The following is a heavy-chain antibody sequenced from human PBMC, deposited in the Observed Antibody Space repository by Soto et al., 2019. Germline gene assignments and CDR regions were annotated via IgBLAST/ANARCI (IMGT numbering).Heavy chain of an antibody. J-gene: IGHJ4*02. CDR2: INPSGGGT. D-gene: IGHD1-20*01. Sequence: ASVKVSCKASGYTFISYYIHWVRQAPGQGLEWMGIINPSGGGTSYAQKFQGRVTMTRDTSTSTVYMELSSLRSEDTAVYYCARRPYNWNDPSYYFDYWGQGTLVTVS. CDR1: GYTFISYY. V-gene: IGHV1-46*01. CDR3: ARRPYNWNDPSYYFDY.